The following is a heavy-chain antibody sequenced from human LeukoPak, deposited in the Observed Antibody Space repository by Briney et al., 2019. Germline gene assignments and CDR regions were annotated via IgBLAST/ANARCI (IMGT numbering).Heavy chain of an antibody. D-gene: IGHD3-22*01. CDR3: ARVTMRDAFDI. V-gene: IGHV4-34*01. J-gene: IGHJ3*02. CDR1: GGSFSGYY. Sequence: SETLSLTCAVYGGSFSGYYWSWIRQPPGKGLEWIGEINHSGSTNYNPSLKSRVTISVDTSKNQFSLKLSSVTAADTAVYYCARVTMRDAFDIWGQGTMVTVSS. CDR2: INHSGST.